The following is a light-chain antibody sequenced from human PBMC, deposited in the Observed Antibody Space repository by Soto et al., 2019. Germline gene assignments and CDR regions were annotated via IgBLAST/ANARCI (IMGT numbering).Light chain of an antibody. CDR3: CSYTPTSTFV. CDR1: SSDIGAYDY. V-gene: IGLV2-14*03. J-gene: IGLJ2*01. CDR2: EVF. Sequence: QSALTQPASVSGSPGQSITISCTGTSSDIGAYDYVSWYQQHPGKAPKLMIYEVFRRPSGISDRFSGSKSGNTASLSISGLQSEDWAEYYCCSYTPTSTFVFGGGTKLTLL.